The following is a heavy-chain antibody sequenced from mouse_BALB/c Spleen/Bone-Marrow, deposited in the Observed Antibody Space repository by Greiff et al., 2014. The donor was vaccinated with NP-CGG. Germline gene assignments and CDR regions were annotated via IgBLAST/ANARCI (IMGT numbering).Heavy chain of an antibody. J-gene: IGHJ2*02. Sequence: VQLKDSGPELVKPGASVKISCKASGYSFTGYFMNWVMQSHGKSLEWIGRINPYNGDTFYNQKFKGKAILTVDKSSSTAHMELRSLASEDSAVYYCARGDYRFDEGYFDCWGQGTSLTVSS. D-gene: IGHD2-14*01. V-gene: IGHV1-20*02. CDR2: INPYNGDT. CDR1: GYSFTGYF. CDR3: ARGDYRFDEGYFDC.